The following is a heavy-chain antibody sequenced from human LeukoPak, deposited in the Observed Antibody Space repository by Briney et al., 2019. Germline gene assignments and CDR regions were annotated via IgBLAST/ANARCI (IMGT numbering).Heavy chain of an antibody. V-gene: IGHV2-5*02. Sequence: ESGPTLVKPTQTLTLTCTFSGFSLSTGGVGVGWIRQPPGKALEWLALIYWDDDKRYSPSLKSRLTITKDTSKNQVVLTMTNMDPVDTATYYCAHAKTTVTTLGSEYYFDYWGQGTLVTVSS. CDR3: AHAKTTVTTLGSEYYFDY. CDR1: GFSLSTGGVG. CDR2: IYWDDDK. J-gene: IGHJ4*02. D-gene: IGHD4-17*01.